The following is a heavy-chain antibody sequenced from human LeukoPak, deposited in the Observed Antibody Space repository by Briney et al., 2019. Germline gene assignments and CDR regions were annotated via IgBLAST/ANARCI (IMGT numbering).Heavy chain of an antibody. D-gene: IGHD6-13*01. CDR2: IGTAGDT. J-gene: IGHJ6*02. CDR1: GFTFSSYD. Sequence: GGSLRLSCAASGFTFSSYDMPWVRQATGKGLEWVSAIGTAGDTYYPGSVKGRFTISRENAKNSLYLQMNSLRAGDTAVYYCARGGQQLVSYYYGMDVWGQGTTVTVSS. CDR3: ARGGQQLVSYYYGMDV. V-gene: IGHV3-13*01.